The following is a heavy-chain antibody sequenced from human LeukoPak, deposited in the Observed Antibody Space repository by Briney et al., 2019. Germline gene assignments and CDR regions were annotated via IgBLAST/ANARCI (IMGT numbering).Heavy chain of an antibody. CDR1: GYTFTGYY. Sequence: HEASVKVSCTASGYTFTGYYMHWVRQAPGQGLEWMGWINPNSGGTNYAQKFQGRVTMTRDTSINKAYMELSRLRSDDTAVYYCARGAAMVDIDYRGQGTLVTVSS. D-gene: IGHD5-18*01. CDR3: ARGAAMVDIDY. CDR2: INPNSGGT. V-gene: IGHV1-2*02. J-gene: IGHJ4*02.